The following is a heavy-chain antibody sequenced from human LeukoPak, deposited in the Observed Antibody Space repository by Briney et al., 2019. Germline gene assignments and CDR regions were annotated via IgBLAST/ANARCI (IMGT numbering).Heavy chain of an antibody. CDR3: AKDWGYCSGGSCYFDY. D-gene: IGHD2-15*01. CDR2: ISGSGGST. J-gene: IGHJ4*02. Sequence: GGTLRLSCAVSEFTFSNYGMSWVRQAPGKGLEWDSAISGSGGSTYYADSVRGRFTISRDNSKNTLYLQMNSLRAKDTAVYYCAKDWGYCSGGSCYFDYWGQGTLVTVSS. CDR1: EFTFSNYG. V-gene: IGHV3-23*01.